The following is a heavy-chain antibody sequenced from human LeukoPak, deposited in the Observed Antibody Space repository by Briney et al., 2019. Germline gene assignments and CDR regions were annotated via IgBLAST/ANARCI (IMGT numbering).Heavy chain of an antibody. CDR2: ISSSSSYI. V-gene: IGHV3-21*01. D-gene: IGHD3-3*01. CDR1: GFTFSSYS. CDR3: ARETGITIFGEYGMDV. Sequence: GGSLRLSCAASGFTFSSYSMNWVRQAPGKGLEWVSSISSSSSYIYYADSVKGRFTISRDNAKNSLYLRMNSLRAEDTAVYYCARETGITIFGEYGMDVWGQGTMVTVSS. J-gene: IGHJ6*02.